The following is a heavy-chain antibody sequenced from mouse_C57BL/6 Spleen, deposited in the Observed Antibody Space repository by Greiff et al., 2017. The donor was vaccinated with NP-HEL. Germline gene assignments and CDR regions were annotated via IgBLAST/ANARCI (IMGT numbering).Heavy chain of an antibody. CDR1: GYAFSSSW. Sequence: QVTLKESGPELVKPGASVKISCKASGYAFSSSWMNWVKQRPGKGLEWIGRIYPGDGDTNYNGKFKGKATLTADKSSSTAYMQLSSLTSEDSAVYFCASKAYDYDRDAMDYWGQGTSVTVSS. D-gene: IGHD2-4*01. CDR3: ASKAYDYDRDAMDY. V-gene: IGHV1-82*01. CDR2: IYPGDGDT. J-gene: IGHJ4*01.